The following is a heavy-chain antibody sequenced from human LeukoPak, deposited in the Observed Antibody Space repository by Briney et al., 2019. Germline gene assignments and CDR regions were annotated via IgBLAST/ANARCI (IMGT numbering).Heavy chain of an antibody. CDR2: IYPGDSDS. J-gene: IGHJ4*02. D-gene: IGHD3-22*01. V-gene: IGHV5-51*01. Sequence: PGESLKISCKDSGNSFASSWIGWVRQMPGKGLDWMGIIYPGDSDSRYSASFQGQVTISADKSIRTASLQWSSLKASDTAMYYCARYSYRGYHYDSSGIDFWGQGTLVTVSS. CDR3: ARYSYRGYHYDSSGIDF. CDR1: GNSFASSW.